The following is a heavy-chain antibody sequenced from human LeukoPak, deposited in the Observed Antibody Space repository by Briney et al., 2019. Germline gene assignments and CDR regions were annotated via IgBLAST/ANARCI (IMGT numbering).Heavy chain of an antibody. Sequence: GGSLRLSCAASGFTFSDYYMSWIRQAPGKGLEGVSYISSSGSTIYYADSVKGRFTISRDNAKSSLYLQMNSLRAEDTAVYYCARDSTTVTTGGDYYYYMDVWGKGTTVTVSS. V-gene: IGHV3-11*01. CDR3: ARDSTTVTTGGDYYYYMDV. CDR2: ISSSGSTI. D-gene: IGHD4-17*01. CDR1: GFTFSDYY. J-gene: IGHJ6*03.